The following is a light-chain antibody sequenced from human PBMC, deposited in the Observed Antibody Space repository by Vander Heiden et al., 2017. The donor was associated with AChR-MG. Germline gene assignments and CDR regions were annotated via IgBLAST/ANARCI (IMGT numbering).Light chain of an antibody. Sequence: SYVLTQPPSVSVAPGQMARITCGGTNIGSKSVHWYQQKPVQAPVLVVYVDSDRHSGIPERFSGSNSVNTATLTISRVEAVDEADYYCQVWDSNSDHPVFGGGTKLTVL. CDR1: NIGSKS. CDR3: QVWDSNSDHPV. V-gene: IGLV3-21*02. J-gene: IGLJ3*02. CDR2: VDS.